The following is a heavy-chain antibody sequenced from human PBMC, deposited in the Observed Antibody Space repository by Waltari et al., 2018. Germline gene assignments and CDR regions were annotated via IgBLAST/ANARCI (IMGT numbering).Heavy chain of an antibody. Sequence: QVQLQESGPGLVKPSETLSLTCTVSGGSISSYYWSWIRQPPGKGLEWIGYIYYSGGTNYNPSLKSRVTISVDTSKNQFSLKLSSVTAADTAVYYCARGNYYYYYYYMDVWGKGTTVTVSS. CDR1: GGSISSYY. CDR3: ARGNYYYYYYYMDV. CDR2: IYYSGGT. V-gene: IGHV4-59*01. J-gene: IGHJ6*03.